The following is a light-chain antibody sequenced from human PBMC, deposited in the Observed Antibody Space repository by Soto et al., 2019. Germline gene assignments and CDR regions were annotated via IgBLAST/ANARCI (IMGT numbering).Light chain of an antibody. CDR3: QQYNPYTWT. V-gene: IGKV1-5*01. Sequence: DIQMTQSPSTLSASVGDRVSITCRASQSISSWLAWYRQKPGKAPKLLIYDASSLESGVPSRFSGSGSGTEFTLTISSLQPDDFATYYCQQYNPYTWTFGHGTKVDI. CDR1: QSISSW. J-gene: IGKJ1*01. CDR2: DAS.